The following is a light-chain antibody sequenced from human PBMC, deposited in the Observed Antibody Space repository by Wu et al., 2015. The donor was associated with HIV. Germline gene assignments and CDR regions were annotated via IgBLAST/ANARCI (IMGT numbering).Light chain of an antibody. Sequence: DIQMTQSPSSLSASVGDRVTITCLASQNIGAYLNWYHQEAGKPPKFLIYSASSLHDGVPSRFSGSGSGTNFTLIISSLQLEDFGSYYCHQSYSFPQTFGPGTKVEI. J-gene: IGKJ1*01. CDR2: SAS. CDR1: QNIGAY. CDR3: HQSYSFPQT. V-gene: IGKV1-39*01.